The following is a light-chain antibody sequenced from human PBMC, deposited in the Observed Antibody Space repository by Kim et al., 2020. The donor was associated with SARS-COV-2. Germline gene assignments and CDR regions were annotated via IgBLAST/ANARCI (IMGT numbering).Light chain of an antibody. CDR3: QQYYSYPVT. V-gene: IGKV1D-16*01. Sequence: ASVGDRIPITCLASQDISRWLAWYQQKPEKAPKPLIYGTSSLQSGVPSRFSGSGSGTTFILTISSLQPEDFAIYYCQQYYSYPVTFGGGTKVDIK. CDR2: GTS. CDR1: QDISRW. J-gene: IGKJ4*01.